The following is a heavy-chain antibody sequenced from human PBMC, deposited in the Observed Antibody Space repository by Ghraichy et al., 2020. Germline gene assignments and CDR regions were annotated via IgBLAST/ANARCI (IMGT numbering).Heavy chain of an antibody. CDR3: ARTTVSSRAYYFDS. CDR1: GGSISNYY. D-gene: IGHD4-17*01. J-gene: IGHJ4*02. V-gene: IGHV4-4*07. CDR2: IYSSGST. Sequence: ESLNNSCTVSGGSISNYYWSWIRQPAVKGLEWIGRIYSSGSTKYNPSLESRVTMSVDASNNQFSLRLNSVTAADTAVYYCARTTVSSRAYYFDSWGQGTLVTVSS.